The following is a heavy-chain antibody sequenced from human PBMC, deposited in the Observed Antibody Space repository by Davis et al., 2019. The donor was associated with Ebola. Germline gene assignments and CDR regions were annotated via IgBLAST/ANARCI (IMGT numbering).Heavy chain of an antibody. Sequence: PGGSLRLSCAASEFSFSNFGMSWVRQAPGKGLEWVSGVTRTGGGTHYAESVKGRFTLSRDNSKNTLYLQLNSLRAEDTAVYYCAKEVEQLLVHPYYGLDVWGQGTTVTVSS. CDR2: VTRTGGGT. J-gene: IGHJ6*02. D-gene: IGHD6-13*01. V-gene: IGHV3-23*01. CDR1: EFSFSNFG. CDR3: AKEVEQLLVHPYYGLDV.